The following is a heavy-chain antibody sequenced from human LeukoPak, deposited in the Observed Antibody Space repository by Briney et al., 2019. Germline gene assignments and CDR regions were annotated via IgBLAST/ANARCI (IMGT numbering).Heavy chain of an antibody. CDR2: INSDGSST. CDR3: AKGGGWDYYYYGMDV. CDR1: GFTFSSYW. D-gene: IGHD1-26*01. V-gene: IGHV3-74*01. J-gene: IGHJ6*02. Sequence: GGSLRLSCAASGFTFSSYWMHWVRQAPGKGLVWVSRINSDGSSTSYADSVKGRFTISRDNAKNSLYLQMNSLRAEDTALYYCAKGGGWDYYYYGMDVWGQGTTVTVSS.